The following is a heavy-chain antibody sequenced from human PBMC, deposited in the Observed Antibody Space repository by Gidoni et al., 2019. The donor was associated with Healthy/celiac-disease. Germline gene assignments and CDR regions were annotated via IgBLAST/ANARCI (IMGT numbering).Heavy chain of an antibody. CDR3: ARHGGVYWYDSSGYPYYFDY. Sequence: QLQLQESGPGLVKPSETLSLTCTVSGGSISSRSYYWGWIRQPPGKGLEWIGSIYYSGSTYYNPSLKSRVTISVDTSKNQFSLKLSSVTAADTAVYYCARHGGVYWYDSSGYPYYFDYWGQGTLVTVSS. V-gene: IGHV4-39*01. CDR1: GGSISSRSYY. D-gene: IGHD3-22*01. J-gene: IGHJ4*02. CDR2: IYYSGST.